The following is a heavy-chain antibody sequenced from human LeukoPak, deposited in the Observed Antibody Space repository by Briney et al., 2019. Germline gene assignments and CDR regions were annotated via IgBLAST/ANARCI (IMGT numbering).Heavy chain of an antibody. D-gene: IGHD3-22*01. J-gene: IGHJ4*02. V-gene: IGHV4-61*09. CDR2: IYSSGTT. CDR1: GDSINSGNNY. CDR3: AREEGSYDSSGYYSLYYSFDY. Sequence: SETLSLTCTVSGDSINSGNNYWSWIRQPAGKGPEGIGHIYSSGTTNYNPSLKSRCTMSVDTAKNQFSLNLTSVTAADTDVYYCAREEGSYDSSGYYSLYYSFDYWGQGTLVTVSS.